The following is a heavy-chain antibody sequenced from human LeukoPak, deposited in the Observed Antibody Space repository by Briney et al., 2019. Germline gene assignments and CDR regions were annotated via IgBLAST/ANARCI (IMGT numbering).Heavy chain of an antibody. CDR1: GYTLTELS. J-gene: IGHJ4*02. CDR3: ATAPMVRGVMMVDY. CDR2: FDPEDGET. D-gene: IGHD3-10*01. Sequence: ASVKVSCKVSGYTLTELSMHWVRQAPGKGLEWMGGFDPEDGETIYAQKFQGRVTMTEDTSTDTAYMELSSLRSEDTAVYYCATAPMVRGVMMVDYWGQGTLVTVSS. V-gene: IGHV1-24*01.